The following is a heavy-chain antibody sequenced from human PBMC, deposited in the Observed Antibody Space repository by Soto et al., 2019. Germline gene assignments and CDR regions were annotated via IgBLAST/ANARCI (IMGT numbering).Heavy chain of an antibody. V-gene: IGHV3-7*02. CDR1: GFSFSTFW. CDR3: ARASDFDY. Sequence: GGSLRLSCVTSGFSFSTFWLNWVRQAPGKGLEWVANINQDGSEKYYVDSVKGRFTISRDNAQSSLYLQMNSLRVEDTAVYYCARASDFDYWGQGTLVTVSS. CDR2: INQDGSEK. J-gene: IGHJ4*02.